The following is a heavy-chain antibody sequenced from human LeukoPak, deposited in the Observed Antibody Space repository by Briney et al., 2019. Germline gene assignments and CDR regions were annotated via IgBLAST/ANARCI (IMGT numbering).Heavy chain of an antibody. V-gene: IGHV3-11*03. D-gene: IGHD3-22*01. Sequence: GGSLRLSCAASGFTFSDYYMSWIRQAPGKGLEWVSYISSSSSYTNYADPVKGRFTISRDNAKNSLYLQMNSLRAEDTAVYYCARRSSGYYYANDYWGQGTLVTVSS. CDR1: GFTFSDYY. CDR2: ISSSSSYT. CDR3: ARRSSGYYYANDY. J-gene: IGHJ4*02.